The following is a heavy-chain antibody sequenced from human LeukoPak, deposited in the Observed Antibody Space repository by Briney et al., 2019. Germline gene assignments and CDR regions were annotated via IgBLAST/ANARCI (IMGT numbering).Heavy chain of an antibody. D-gene: IGHD3-22*01. CDR3: AGLGAVVVIAKNRNWFDP. CDR1: GGSISNSDY. J-gene: IGHJ5*02. V-gene: IGHV4-39*01. CDR2: VSSSGST. Sequence: SETLSLTCTVSGGSISNSDYWGWIRQAPGKGLEWLASVSSSGSTYDNTSLKGRLTVSVDTSRNQFSLKLSSVTAADTAVYYCAGLGAVVVIAKNRNWFDPWGQGTLVTVSS.